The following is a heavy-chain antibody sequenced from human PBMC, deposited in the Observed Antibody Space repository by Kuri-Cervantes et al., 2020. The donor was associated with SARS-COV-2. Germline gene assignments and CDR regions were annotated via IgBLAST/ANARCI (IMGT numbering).Heavy chain of an antibody. CDR3: ARDEMVRGVFDY. D-gene: IGHD3-10*01. CDR2: ISGSGGST. V-gene: IGHV3-23*01. Sequence: GESLKISCAASGFTFSSYAMSWVRQAPGKGLEWVSAISGSGGSTYYADSVKGRFTISRDNSKNTLYLQMNSLRAEDTAVYYCARDEMVRGVFDYWGQGTLVTVSS. J-gene: IGHJ4*02. CDR1: GFTFSSYA.